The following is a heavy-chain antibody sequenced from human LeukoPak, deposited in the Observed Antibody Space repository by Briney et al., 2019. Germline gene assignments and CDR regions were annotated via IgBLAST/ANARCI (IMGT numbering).Heavy chain of an antibody. CDR2: IRYDGSNK. J-gene: IGHJ4*02. D-gene: IGHD3-22*01. CDR1: GFIFSSYG. CDR3: AKISGYYPSDY. V-gene: IGHV3-30*02. Sequence: GRSLRLSCAASGFIFSSYGMHWVRQAPGKGLEWVAFIRYDGSNKYYADSVKGRFTISRDNSKNTLFLQMNSLRAEDTAVYYCAKISGYYPSDYWGQGTLVTVSS.